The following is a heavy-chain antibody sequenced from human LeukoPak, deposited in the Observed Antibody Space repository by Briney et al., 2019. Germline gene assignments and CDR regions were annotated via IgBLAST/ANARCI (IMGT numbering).Heavy chain of an antibody. CDR3: AKGPYGSGSSSDY. CDR2: ISYDGSNK. Sequence: GGSLRLSCAASGFTFSSYGMHWVRQAPGKGLEWVAVISYDGSNKYYADSVKGRFTISRDNSKNTLYLQMNSLRAEDTAVYYCAKGPYGSGSSSDYWGQGTLVTVSS. D-gene: IGHD3-10*01. CDR1: GFTFSSYG. J-gene: IGHJ4*02. V-gene: IGHV3-30*18.